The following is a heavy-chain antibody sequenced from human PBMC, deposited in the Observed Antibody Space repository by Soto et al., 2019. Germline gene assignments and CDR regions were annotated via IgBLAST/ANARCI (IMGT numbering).Heavy chain of an antibody. Sequence: QVQLQESGPGLVKPSETLSLTCTVSGGSISSYYWSWIRQPPGKGLEWIGYIYYSGSTNYNPSLKSRGTISVDTSKNQFSLKLSSVTAADTAVYYCALGYCSGCSCYSFDYWGQGTLVTVSS. D-gene: IGHD2-15*01. J-gene: IGHJ4*02. CDR1: GGSISSYY. CDR2: IYYSGST. CDR3: ALGYCSGCSCYSFDY. V-gene: IGHV4-59*08.